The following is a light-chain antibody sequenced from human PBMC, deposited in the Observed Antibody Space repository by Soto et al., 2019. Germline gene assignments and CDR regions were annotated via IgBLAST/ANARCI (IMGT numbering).Light chain of an antibody. Sequence: DIVMTQSPLSLPVTPGESASISCRSSQSLLHSNGNNCLDWYLQKPGQSPQLLIYLGSNRASGVPDKFSGSGSGTDFTLKISRVEAEDVGVYYCMQALQTPLTFGGGTKVEIK. CDR3: MQALQTPLT. CDR2: LGS. V-gene: IGKV2-28*01. J-gene: IGKJ4*01. CDR1: QSLLHSNGNNC.